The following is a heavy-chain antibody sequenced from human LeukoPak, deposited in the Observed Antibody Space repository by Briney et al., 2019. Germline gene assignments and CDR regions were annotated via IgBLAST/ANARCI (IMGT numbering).Heavy chain of an antibody. CDR1: GYTFTGYY. D-gene: IGHD2-2*01. J-gene: IGHJ4*02. CDR3: AREEFVGYCSSTSCYRVLDY. V-gene: IGHV1-2*02. CDR2: INPNSGGT. Sequence: GASVKVSRKSSGYTFTGYYMHWVRQAPAQGLEWMGFINPNSGGTNYAQKFQGRVTMTRDTSISTAYMELSRLRSDDTAVYDCAREEFVGYCSSTSCYRVLDYWGQGTLVTVSS.